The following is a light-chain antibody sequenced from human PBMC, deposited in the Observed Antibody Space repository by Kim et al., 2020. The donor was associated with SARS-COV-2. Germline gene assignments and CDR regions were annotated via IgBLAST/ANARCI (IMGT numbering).Light chain of an antibody. J-gene: IGKJ1*01. CDR2: GAS. V-gene: IGKV3-20*01. Sequence: PGERATLSCRASQSISSTYLAWYQHRPGQAPRLLMYGASNRATGIPDRFSGSGSETDFALIISRLEPEDFAVYYCQYYGRSPPRTFGHGTKVDIK. CDR3: QYYGRSPPRT. CDR1: QSISSTY.